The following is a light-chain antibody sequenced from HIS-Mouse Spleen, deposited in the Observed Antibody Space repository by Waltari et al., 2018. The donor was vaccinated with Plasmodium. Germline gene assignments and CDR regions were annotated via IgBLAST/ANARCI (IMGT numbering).Light chain of an antibody. CDR1: SAIKVGRYK. V-gene: IGLV5-37*01. CDR2: YYSDSDK. J-gene: IGLJ3*02. CDR3: MIWPSNASGV. Sequence: PVLPQQPSSPASPGQSASTTQPSHSAIKVGRYKLYAYMPTLGSPPRYLLVYYSDSDKGQGSGVPSRFSGSKDASANTGILLISGLQSEDEADYYCMIWPSNASGVFGGGTKLTVL.